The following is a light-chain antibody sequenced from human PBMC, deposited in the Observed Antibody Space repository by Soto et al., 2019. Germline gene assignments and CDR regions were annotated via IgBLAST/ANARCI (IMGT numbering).Light chain of an antibody. Sequence: EIVLTQSPATLSLSPGERATLSCRASQSVSSYLAWYQQKPGQAPRLLIYDASNRVTGIPARFSGSGSGTDFTRTISSLEPEDFAVYYCQQRSNWPLLTFGGGTKVEIK. J-gene: IGKJ4*01. V-gene: IGKV3-11*01. CDR2: DAS. CDR3: QQRSNWPLLT. CDR1: QSVSSY.